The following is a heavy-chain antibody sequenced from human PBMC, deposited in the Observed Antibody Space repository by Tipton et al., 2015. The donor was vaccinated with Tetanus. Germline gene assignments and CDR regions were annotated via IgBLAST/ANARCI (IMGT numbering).Heavy chain of an antibody. J-gene: IGHJ5*02. V-gene: IGHV4-30-4*01. CDR3: ARGTPTEAFDP. Sequence: LRLSCTVSGGSISSGDYYWSWIRQPPGKGLEWIGYIYYSGSTYYNPSLKSRVTISADTSKNQFSLKLSSVTAADTAVYYCARGTPTEAFDPWGQGTLVTVSS. CDR1: GGSISSGDYY. CDR2: IYYSGST. D-gene: IGHD1-1*01.